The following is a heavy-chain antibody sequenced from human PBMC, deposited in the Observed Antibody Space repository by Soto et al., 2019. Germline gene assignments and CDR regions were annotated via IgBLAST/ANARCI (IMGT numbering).Heavy chain of an antibody. D-gene: IGHD3-9*01. CDR3: ARGYPYYDILTGYYRYWFDP. CDR1: GGSISSYY. CDR2: IYYSGST. Sequence: QVQLQESGPGLVKPSETLSLTCTVSGGSISSYYWSWIRQPPGKGLGWIGYIYYSGSTNYNPSLKSRVTISVDTSKNQFSLKLSSVTAADTAVYYCARGYPYYDILTGYYRYWFDPWGQGTLVTVSS. V-gene: IGHV4-59*01. J-gene: IGHJ5*02.